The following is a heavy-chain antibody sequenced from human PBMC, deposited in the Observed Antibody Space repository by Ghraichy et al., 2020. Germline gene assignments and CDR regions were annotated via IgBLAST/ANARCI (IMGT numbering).Heavy chain of an antibody. Sequence: GTLSLTCTVSGGSIRSDNWISWVRQPPGKGLEWIGEIHHSGGTNYNPSLKSRVTISIDTSKNQFSLRLTSLTAADTAVYYCIQNGFYALEYWGQGTLVTASS. CDR3: IQNGFYALEY. V-gene: IGHV4-4*02. CDR2: IHHSGGT. CDR1: GGSIRSDNW. J-gene: IGHJ4*02. D-gene: IGHD2/OR15-2a*01.